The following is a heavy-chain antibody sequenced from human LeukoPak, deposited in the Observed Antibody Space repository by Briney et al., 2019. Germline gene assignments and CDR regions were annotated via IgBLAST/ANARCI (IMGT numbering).Heavy chain of an antibody. D-gene: IGHD2-2*01. CDR3: ARGDIVVVPAAIGLNGY. J-gene: IGHJ4*02. CDR2: ISSSSSYI. CDR1: GFTFSSYS. Sequence: PGGSLRLSCAASGFTFSSYSMNWVRQAPGKGLEWVSSISSSSSYIYYADSVKGRFTISRDNAKNSLYLQMNSLRAEDTAVYYCARGDIVVVPAAIGLNGYWGQGTLVTVSS. V-gene: IGHV3-21*01.